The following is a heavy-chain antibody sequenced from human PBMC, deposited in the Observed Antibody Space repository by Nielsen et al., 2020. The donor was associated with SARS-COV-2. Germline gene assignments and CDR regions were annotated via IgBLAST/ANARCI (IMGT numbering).Heavy chain of an antibody. J-gene: IGHJ6*02. Sequence: GGSLRLSCAASGFTFSSDWMSWVRQAPGKGLEWVANIKQDGSEKYYVDSVKGRFTISRDNAKNSLYLQMNSLRAEDTAVYYCARPIFGLDQDIVVVYYYGMDVWGQGTTVTVSS. CDR3: ARPIFGLDQDIVVVYYYGMDV. CDR2: IKQDGSEK. D-gene: IGHD2-15*01. V-gene: IGHV3-7*03. CDR1: GFTFSSDW.